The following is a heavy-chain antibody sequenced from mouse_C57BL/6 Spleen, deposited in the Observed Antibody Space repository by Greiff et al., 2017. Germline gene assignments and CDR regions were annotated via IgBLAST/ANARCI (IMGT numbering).Heavy chain of an antibody. D-gene: IGHD2-4*01. Sequence: QVQLKESGPGLVQPSQSLSITCTVSGFSLTSYGVHWVRRSPGKGLEWLGVIWSGGSTDYNAAFISRLSISKDNSKSQVFFKMNSLQADDTAIYYCARRDYDEGRFAYWGQGTLVTVSA. CDR2: IWSGGST. CDR1: GFSLTSYG. CDR3: ARRDYDEGRFAY. V-gene: IGHV2-2*01. J-gene: IGHJ3*01.